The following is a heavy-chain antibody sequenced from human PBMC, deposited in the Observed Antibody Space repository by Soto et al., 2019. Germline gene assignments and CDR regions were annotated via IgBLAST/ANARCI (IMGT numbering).Heavy chain of an antibody. J-gene: IGHJ6*02. V-gene: IGHV3-48*01. CDR2: ISSSSSTI. CDR3: ARVEELYNWTGYSYGMDV. D-gene: IGHD1-1*01. Sequence: EVQLVESGGGLVQPGGSLRLSCAASGFTFSSYSMNWVRQAPGKGLEWVSYISSSSSTIYYADSVKGRFTISRDNAKNVLYMQINSLRAEETAVYYCARVEELYNWTGYSYGMDVWGQGTTVSVSS. CDR1: GFTFSSYS.